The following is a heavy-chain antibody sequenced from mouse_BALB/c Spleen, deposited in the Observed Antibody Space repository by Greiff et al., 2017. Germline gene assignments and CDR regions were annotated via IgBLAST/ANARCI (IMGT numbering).Heavy chain of an antibody. Sequence: EVQVVESGGGLVKPGGSLKLSCAASGFAFSSYDMSWVRQTPEKRLEWVAYISSGGGSTYYPDTVKGRFTISRDNAKNTLYLQMSSLKSEDTAMYYCARQTYYGNYFDYWGQGTTLTVSS. D-gene: IGHD2-10*01. CDR1: GFAFSSYD. CDR3: ARQTYYGNYFDY. CDR2: ISSGGGST. V-gene: IGHV5-12-1*01. J-gene: IGHJ2*01.